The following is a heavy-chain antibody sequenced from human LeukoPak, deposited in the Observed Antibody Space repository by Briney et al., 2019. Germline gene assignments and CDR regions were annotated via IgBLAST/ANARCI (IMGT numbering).Heavy chain of an antibody. CDR1: GFTFGDYA. D-gene: IGHD3-9*01. Sequence: GGSLRLSCTASGFTFGDYAMSWVRQAPGKGLEWVGFIRSKAYGGTTEYAASVKGRFTISRDDSKSIAYLQMNSLKTEDTAVYYCTRVGLLRYFDWLAEYYFDYWGQGTLVTVSS. CDR3: TRVGLLRYFDWLAEYYFDY. J-gene: IGHJ4*02. V-gene: IGHV3-49*04. CDR2: IRSKAYGGTT.